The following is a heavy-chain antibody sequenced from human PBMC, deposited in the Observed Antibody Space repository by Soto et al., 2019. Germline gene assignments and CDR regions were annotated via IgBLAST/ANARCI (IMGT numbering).Heavy chain of an antibody. Sequence: SETLSLTCAVYGGSFSGYYWSWIRQPPGKGLEWIGEINHSGSTNYNPSLKSRVTISVDTSKNQFSLKLSSVTTADTAVYYCARGYYGSGSYYKYYYYYGMDVWGQGTTVTVSS. V-gene: IGHV4-34*01. CDR1: GGSFSGYY. J-gene: IGHJ6*02. CDR2: INHSGST. CDR3: ARGYYGSGSYYKYYYYYGMDV. D-gene: IGHD3-10*01.